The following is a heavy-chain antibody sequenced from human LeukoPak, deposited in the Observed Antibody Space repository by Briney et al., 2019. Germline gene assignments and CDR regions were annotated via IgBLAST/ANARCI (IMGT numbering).Heavy chain of an antibody. CDR1: GFTFDDYA. J-gene: IGHJ4*02. CDR3: AKDLTAYPSTWYSLTFDH. CDR2: LTWNSGSI. Sequence: GGSLRLSCAASGFTFDDYAMHWVRQAPGKGLEWVSGLTWNSGSIEYADSVKGRFTISRDSAKNSLYLQMNSLRAEDTAVYYCAKDLTAYPSTWYSLTFDHWGQGTLVTVSS. V-gene: IGHV3-9*01. D-gene: IGHD6-13*01.